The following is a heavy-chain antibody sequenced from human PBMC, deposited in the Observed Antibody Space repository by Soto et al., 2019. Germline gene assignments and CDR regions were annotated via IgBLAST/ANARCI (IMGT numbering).Heavy chain of an antibody. CDR1: GFTVSRYA. CDR2: IDGSGGST. D-gene: IGHD3-16*02. CDR3: AKGTLTFGGLIVSEPFDC. V-gene: IGHV3-23*01. Sequence: GGPLTLSSAGRGFTVSRYAMTWFRQDQKKGLKWVSAIDGSGGSTYYADSVKGRFTISRDNSKNTLFLQMNSLRAEDTALYYCAKGTLTFGGLIVSEPFDCWGQGTLVTVSS. J-gene: IGHJ4*02.